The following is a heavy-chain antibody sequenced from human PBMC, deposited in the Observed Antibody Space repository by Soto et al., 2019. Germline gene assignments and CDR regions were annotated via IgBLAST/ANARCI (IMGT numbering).Heavy chain of an antibody. V-gene: IGHV1-2*04. CDR1: GYTFTGYY. CDR2: INPNSGGT. CDR3: ARDQRYSYGPDYYYYGMDV. Sequence: ASLKVSCKSSGYTFTGYYMHWVRQAPGQGLEWMGWINPNSGGTNYAQKFQGWVTMTRDTSISTAYMELSRLRSDDTAVYYCARDQRYSYGPDYYYYGMDVWGQGTTVTVSS. D-gene: IGHD5-18*01. J-gene: IGHJ6*02.